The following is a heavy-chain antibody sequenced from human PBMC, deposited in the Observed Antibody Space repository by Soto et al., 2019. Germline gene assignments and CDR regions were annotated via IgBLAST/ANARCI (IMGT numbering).Heavy chain of an antibody. D-gene: IGHD3-10*01. CDR1: GYTFTSYY. V-gene: IGHV1-46*01. Sequence: QVQLVQSGAEVPKPGASVKVSCKASGYTFTSYYMHWVRQAPGQGLEWMGLINPRGGSTSYAQKFQGRVTMTRDTSTSTGYMELSCLRSEDTAVYYCAGASYYGSGSLDYWGQGTLVTVSA. CDR2: INPRGGST. J-gene: IGHJ4*02. CDR3: AGASYYGSGSLDY.